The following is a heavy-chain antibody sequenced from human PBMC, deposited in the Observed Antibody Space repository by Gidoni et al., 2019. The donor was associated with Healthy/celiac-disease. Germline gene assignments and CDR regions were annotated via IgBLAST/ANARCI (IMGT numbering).Heavy chain of an antibody. D-gene: IGHD6-19*01. CDR1: GFPFSSYG. CDR3: ARDGAVAGTLDY. Sequence: QVQLVESGGGVVQPGRSLRLSCAASGFPFSSYGMHWVRQAPGKGLEWVAVIWYDGSNKYYADSVKGRFTISRDNSKNTLYLQMNSLRAEDTAVYYCARDGAVAGTLDYWGQGTLVTVSS. CDR2: IWYDGSNK. V-gene: IGHV3-33*01. J-gene: IGHJ4*02.